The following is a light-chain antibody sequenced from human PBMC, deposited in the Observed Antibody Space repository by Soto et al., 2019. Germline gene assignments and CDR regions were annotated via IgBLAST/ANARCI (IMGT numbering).Light chain of an antibody. V-gene: IGLV2-14*03. Sequence: QSVLTQPASVSGSPGQSIAISCIGTSSDVGAYDYVSWYQQHPARAPKLMIYEVSNRPSGVSNRFSGSKSVNTATLTISGLQAEDEADYYCSSYTSSSTRVFGTGTKVTVL. J-gene: IGLJ1*01. CDR1: SSDVGAYDY. CDR2: EVS. CDR3: SSYTSSSTRV.